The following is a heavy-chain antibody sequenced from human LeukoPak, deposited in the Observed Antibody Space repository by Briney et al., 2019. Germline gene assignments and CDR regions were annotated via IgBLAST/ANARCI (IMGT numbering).Heavy chain of an antibody. J-gene: IGHJ3*02. Sequence: SQTLSLTCAISGDILSSKSAAWHWIRQSPSRGLEWLGGTYYSSKWYNDYAVSVKSRITINPDTSKNHFSLQLNSVTPEDTALYYCARGYTYYDFWSGYRPDAFDIWGQGTMVTVSS. D-gene: IGHD3-3*01. CDR3: ARGYTYYDFWSGYRPDAFDI. CDR2: TYYSSKWYN. V-gene: IGHV6-1*01. CDR1: GDILSSKSAA.